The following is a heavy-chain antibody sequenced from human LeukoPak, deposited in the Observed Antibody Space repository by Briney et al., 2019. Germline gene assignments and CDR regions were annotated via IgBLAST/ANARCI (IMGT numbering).Heavy chain of an antibody. CDR2: ISGSGGST. CDR3: ATQGDLDDAFDI. Sequence: GGSLRLSCAASGFTFSSYAMSWVRQAPGKGLEWVSVISGSGGSTHYADSVKGRFTISRDNSKNALYLQMNSLRAEDTAVYYCATQGDLDDAFDIWGQGTMVTVSS. D-gene: IGHD2-21*02. CDR1: GFTFSSYA. V-gene: IGHV3-23*01. J-gene: IGHJ3*02.